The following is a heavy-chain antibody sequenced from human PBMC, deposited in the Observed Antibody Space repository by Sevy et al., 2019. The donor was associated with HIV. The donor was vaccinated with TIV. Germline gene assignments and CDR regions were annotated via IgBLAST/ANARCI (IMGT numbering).Heavy chain of an antibody. CDR3: AKVGSGKIVVVPAADFDI. J-gene: IGHJ3*02. CDR2: ISGSGGST. Sequence: GGSLRLSCAASGFTFSSYAMSWVRQAPGKGLEWVSAISGSGGSTYYADSVKGRFTISRDNSKNTLYLQMNSLRAEDTAVYYCAKVGSGKIVVVPAADFDIWGQGTMVTVSS. V-gene: IGHV3-23*01. CDR1: GFTFSSYA. D-gene: IGHD2-2*01.